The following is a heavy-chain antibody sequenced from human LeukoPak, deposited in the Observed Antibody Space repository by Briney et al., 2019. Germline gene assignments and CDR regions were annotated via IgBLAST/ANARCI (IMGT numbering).Heavy chain of an antibody. D-gene: IGHD2-15*01. V-gene: IGHV4-39*01. CDR2: IYYSGST. J-gene: IGHJ5*02. CDR3: ARHAGVGRAFDP. Sequence: SETLSLTCIVSGGSTSSSSYYWGWIRQPPGKGLEWIGSIYYSGSTYYNPSLKSRITISVDTSKNQFSLKLSSVTAADTAVYYCARHAGVGRAFDPWGQGTLVTVSS. CDR1: GGSTSSSSYY.